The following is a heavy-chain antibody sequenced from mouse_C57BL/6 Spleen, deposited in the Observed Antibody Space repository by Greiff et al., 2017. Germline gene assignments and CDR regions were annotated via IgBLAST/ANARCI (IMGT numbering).Heavy chain of an antibody. D-gene: IGHD2-4*01. CDR3: ARGDYEYEKVFDY. V-gene: IGHV1-55*01. CDR2: IYPGSGST. CDR1: GYTFTSYW. J-gene: IGHJ2*01. Sequence: VKLQQPGAELVKPGASVKMSCTASGYTFTSYWITWVKQRPGQGLEWIGDIYPGSGSTNYNEKFKSKATLTVDTSSSTAYMQLSSLTSEDSAVYYCARGDYEYEKVFDYWGQGTTLTVSS.